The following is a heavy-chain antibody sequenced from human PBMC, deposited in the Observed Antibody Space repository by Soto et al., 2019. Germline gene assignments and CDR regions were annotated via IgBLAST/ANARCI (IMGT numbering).Heavy chain of an antibody. CDR1: GFTFSSYA. Sequence: EVQLLESGGGLVQPGGSLRLSCAASGFTFSSYAMSWVRQAPGKGLEWVSAISGSGGSTYYADSVKGRFTTSRANSKNTLYLQVKSLRADDTAVYYCAKDLSGGGVNWFDPWGQGTLVTVSS. CDR3: AKDLSGGGVNWFDP. CDR2: ISGSGGST. V-gene: IGHV3-23*01. D-gene: IGHD3-16*01. J-gene: IGHJ5*02.